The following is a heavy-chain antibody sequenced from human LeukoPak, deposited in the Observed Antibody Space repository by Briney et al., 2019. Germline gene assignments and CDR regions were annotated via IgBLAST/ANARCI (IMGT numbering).Heavy chain of an antibody. Sequence: SVNVSCKASGGTFSSYAISWVRQAPGQGLEWMGGTIPIFGTANYAQKFQGRVTITADESTSTAYMELSSLRSEDTAVYYCASSRRGSYGYFLYFDYWGQGTLVTVSS. CDR1: GGTFSSYA. D-gene: IGHD5-18*01. CDR3: ASSRRGSYGYFLYFDY. V-gene: IGHV1-69*13. J-gene: IGHJ4*02. CDR2: TIPIFGTA.